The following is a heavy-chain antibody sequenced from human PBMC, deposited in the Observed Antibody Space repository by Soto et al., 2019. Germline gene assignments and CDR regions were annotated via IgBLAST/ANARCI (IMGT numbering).Heavy chain of an antibody. D-gene: IGHD2-15*01. J-gene: IGHJ3*02. CDR1: RFTFNSYA. V-gene: IGHV3-23*01. Sequence: EVQLLESGGGLVQPGGSLRLSCAAPRFTFNSYAMSWVRQAPGKGLEWVSAITGSGGSTNYADSVKGRFTISRDNSKNTLYLQMNSLRAGDTAAYYCAKGTLYSRYDVFDIWGQGTMVTVSS. CDR3: AKGTLYSRYDVFDI. CDR2: ITGSGGST.